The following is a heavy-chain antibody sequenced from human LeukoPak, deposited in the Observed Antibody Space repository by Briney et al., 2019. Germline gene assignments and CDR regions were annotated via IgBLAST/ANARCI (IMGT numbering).Heavy chain of an antibody. CDR1: GYTFSGCN. Sequence: GASVKVSCKASGYTFSGCNIHWVRQAPGQGLEWMAWINPQSGATNYAQKFQGRVTMTRDMSNYTVYMEVTSLRSDDTAVYYCARGGDDSGLYFAYWGQGTLVTVSS. CDR2: INPQSGAT. D-gene: IGHD3-22*01. CDR3: ARGGDDSGLYFAY. J-gene: IGHJ4*02. V-gene: IGHV1-2*02.